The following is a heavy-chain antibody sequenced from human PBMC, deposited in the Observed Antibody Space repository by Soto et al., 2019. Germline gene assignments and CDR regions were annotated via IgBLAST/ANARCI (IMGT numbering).Heavy chain of an antibody. V-gene: IGHV4-59*01. CDR3: ARYGSGSSVWFDP. CDR2: IYYSGST. Sequence: TSETLSLPCTVSAGSTSSYSRSWIRQPPGKGLEWIGYIYYSGSTNYNPSLKSRVTISVDTSKNQFSLKLSSVTAADTAVYYCARYGSGSSVWFDPWGQGTLVTVS. CDR1: AGSTSSYS. D-gene: IGHD3-10*01. J-gene: IGHJ5*02.